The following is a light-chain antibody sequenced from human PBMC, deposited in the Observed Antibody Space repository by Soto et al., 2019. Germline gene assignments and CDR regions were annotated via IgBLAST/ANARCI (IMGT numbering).Light chain of an antibody. Sequence: ENVLTQSPGTLSLPPGERATLSCRASQSVSSNYLAWYQQKPGQAPRLLISGASSRATGIPDRFRGSGSGTDFTLTISRLEPEDFAVFFCQQYGTSEIIFGQGTRLEIK. CDR1: QSVSSNY. V-gene: IGKV3-20*01. CDR3: QQYGTSEII. J-gene: IGKJ5*01. CDR2: GAS.